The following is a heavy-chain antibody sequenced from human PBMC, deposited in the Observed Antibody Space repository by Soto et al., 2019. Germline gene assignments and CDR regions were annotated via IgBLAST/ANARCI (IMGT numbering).Heavy chain of an antibody. Sequence: ASVKVSCKASGYTFTNYAMHWVRQAPGQRLEWMGWINVGNDNRKYSQKFQGRVTITRDTSASTAYMELSSLRSEDTAVYYCTRSLVRSFGGLLGLLAFWAQGT. CDR1: GYTFTNYA. D-gene: IGHD3-16*01. J-gene: IGHJ1*01. CDR3: TRSLVRSFGGLLGLLAF. V-gene: IGHV1-3*01. CDR2: INVGNDNR.